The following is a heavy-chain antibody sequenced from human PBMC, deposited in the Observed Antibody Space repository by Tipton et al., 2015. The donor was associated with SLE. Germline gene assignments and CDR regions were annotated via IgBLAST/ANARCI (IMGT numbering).Heavy chain of an antibody. V-gene: IGHV3-23*01. CDR3: ATLPCSVGVRLGAFDI. CDR2: ISGSGGST. D-gene: IGHD2-15*01. Sequence: GSLRLSCAASGFTFSSYAMSWVRQAPGKGLEWVSAISGSGGSTYYADSVKGRFTISRDNSKNTLYLQMNSLRAEDTAVYYCATLPCSVGVRLGAFDIWGQGTMVTVSS. CDR1: GFTFSSYA. J-gene: IGHJ3*02.